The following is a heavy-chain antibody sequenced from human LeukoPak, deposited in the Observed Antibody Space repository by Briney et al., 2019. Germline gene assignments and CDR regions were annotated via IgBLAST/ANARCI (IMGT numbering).Heavy chain of an antibody. CDR2: INHSGST. CDR3: ARGFGSGSGGSCYSCNWFDP. D-gene: IGHD2-15*01. Sequence: PSETLSLTCAVYGGSFSGYYWSWIRQPPGKGLERIGEINHSGSTNYNPSLKSRVTISVDTSKNQFSLKLSSVTAADTAVYYCARGFGSGSGGSCYSCNWFDPWGQGTLVTVSS. CDR1: GGSFSGYY. J-gene: IGHJ5*02. V-gene: IGHV4-34*01.